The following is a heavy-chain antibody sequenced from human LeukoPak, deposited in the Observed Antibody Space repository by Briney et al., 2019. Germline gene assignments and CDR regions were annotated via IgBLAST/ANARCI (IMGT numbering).Heavy chain of an antibody. D-gene: IGHD3-22*01. J-gene: IGHJ4*02. CDR3: AKDINYDSSGYFDY. Sequence: GRFLRLSCAASGFTFDDYAMHWVRQAPGKGLEWVSGISWNSGSIGYADSVKGRFTISRDNAKNSLYLQMNSLRAEDMALYYCAKDINYDSSGYFDYWGQGTLVTVSS. V-gene: IGHV3-9*03. CDR1: GFTFDDYA. CDR2: ISWNSGSI.